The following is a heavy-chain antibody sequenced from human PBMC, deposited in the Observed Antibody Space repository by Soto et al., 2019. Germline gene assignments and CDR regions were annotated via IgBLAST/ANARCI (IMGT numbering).Heavy chain of an antibody. V-gene: IGHV1-69*13. CDR2: IIPIFGTA. D-gene: IGHD3-22*01. CDR3: ARVHYDSSGYS. Sequence: GASVKVSCKASGYTFTSYYMHWVRQAPGQGLEWMGGIIPIFGTANYAQKFQGRVTITADESTSTAYMELSSLRSEDTAVYYCARVHYDSSGYSWGQGTLVTVSS. J-gene: IGHJ4*02. CDR1: GYTFTSYY.